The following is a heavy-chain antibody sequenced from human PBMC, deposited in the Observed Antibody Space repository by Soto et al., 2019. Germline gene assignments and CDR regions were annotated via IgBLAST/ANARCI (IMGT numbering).Heavy chain of an antibody. J-gene: IGHJ5*02. Sequence: PGESLKISCRGSGYSFTNYWIGWVRQMPGEGLAWMGTIYPGDSETRYSPSFHVQVTISADKSINTAYLQWTSLKAADTGMYYCARSSLTDYYLGEPGRFDPWCQGTLVTVSS. CDR3: ARSSLTDYYLGEPGRFDP. V-gene: IGHV5-51*01. D-gene: IGHD3-9*01. CDR2: IYPGDSET. CDR1: GYSFTNYW.